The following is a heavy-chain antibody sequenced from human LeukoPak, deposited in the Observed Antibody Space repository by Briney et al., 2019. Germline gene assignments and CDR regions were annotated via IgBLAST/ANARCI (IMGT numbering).Heavy chain of an antibody. CDR1: GFTVSSNY. CDR2: IYSGGST. Sequence: GGSLRLSCAASGFTVSSNYMSWVRQAPGKGLEWVSVIYSGGSTYYADSVKGRFTISRDNSKNTLYLQMGSLRAEDMAVYYCAREFGPYGFGLYDYWGQGTLVTVSS. CDR3: AREFGPYGFGLYDY. V-gene: IGHV3-66*01. D-gene: IGHD3-10*01. J-gene: IGHJ4*02.